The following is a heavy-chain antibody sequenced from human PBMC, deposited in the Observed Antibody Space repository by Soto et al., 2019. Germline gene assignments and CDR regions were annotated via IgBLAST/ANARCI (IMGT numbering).Heavy chain of an antibody. D-gene: IGHD3-10*01. V-gene: IGHV4-59*08. CDR3: ARRVIYYASGSYLGRRSWYFDL. CDR2: IYYSGST. J-gene: IGHJ2*01. CDR1: GVSISSYY. Sequence: SETLSLTCTASGVSISSYYLSWIRQPPGKALEWIGYIYYSGSTNYNPSLKSRVTISVDTSKNQFSLKLSSVTAADTAVYYCARRVIYYASGSYLGRRSWYFDLWGRGTLVTVS.